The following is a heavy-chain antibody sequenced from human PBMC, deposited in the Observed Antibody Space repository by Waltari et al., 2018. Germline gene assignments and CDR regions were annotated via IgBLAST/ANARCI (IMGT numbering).Heavy chain of an antibody. Sequence: EVQLVESGGGLVKPGGSLRLSCPSSGFPFRRYTLTWFRQAPGKGLEWVTAISSSSSYIYYADSVKGRFTISRDNAKNSLYLQMNSLRAEDTAVYDCARAKIAAAGSVYWGQGTLVTVSS. J-gene: IGHJ4*02. V-gene: IGHV3-21*01. D-gene: IGHD6-13*01. CDR1: GFPFRRYT. CDR3: ARAKIAAAGSVY. CDR2: ISSSSSYI.